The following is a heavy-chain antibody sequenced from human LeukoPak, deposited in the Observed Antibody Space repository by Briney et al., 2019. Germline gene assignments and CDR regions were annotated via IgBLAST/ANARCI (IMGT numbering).Heavy chain of an antibody. J-gene: IGHJ4*02. CDR2: IYYSGST. Sequence: PGGSLRLSCAASGFTFSSYAMTWVRQAPGKGLEWIGYIYYSGSTNYNPSLKSRVTISVDTSKNQFSLKLSSVTAADTAVYYCARDPIYYDSSGYTFDYWGQGTLVTVSS. CDR1: GFTFSSYA. V-gene: IGHV4-59*01. CDR3: ARDPIYYDSSGYTFDY. D-gene: IGHD3-22*01.